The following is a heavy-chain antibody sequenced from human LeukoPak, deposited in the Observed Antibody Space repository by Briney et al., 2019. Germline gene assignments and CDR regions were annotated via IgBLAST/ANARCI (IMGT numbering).Heavy chain of an antibody. CDR3: AKRPGVGAWFDY. J-gene: IGHJ4*02. Sequence: PGGSLRLSCAASGFTFSSCAMNWLRQAPGKGLGWVSTISISGGSTSYADSVKGRFTISRDNSKNTLYLQMNSLRAEDTAVYYCAKRPGVGAWFDYWGQGTLVTVSS. D-gene: IGHD1-26*01. V-gene: IGHV3-23*01. CDR1: GFTFSSCA. CDR2: ISISGGST.